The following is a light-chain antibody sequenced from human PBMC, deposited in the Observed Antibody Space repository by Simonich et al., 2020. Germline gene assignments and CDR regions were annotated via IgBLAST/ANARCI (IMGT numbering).Light chain of an antibody. Sequence: DIVMNQSPDSLAVSLGERATINCKSSQSVLYSSNNKKYLAWSQQKPGQPPKLLIYWAYTRESGVPDRFSGSGSGTDFTLTISSLQAEDVAVYYCQQYYSTPLTFGGGTKVEIK. J-gene: IGKJ4*01. CDR2: WAY. CDR3: QQYYSTPLT. CDR1: QSVLYSSNNKKY. V-gene: IGKV4-1*01.